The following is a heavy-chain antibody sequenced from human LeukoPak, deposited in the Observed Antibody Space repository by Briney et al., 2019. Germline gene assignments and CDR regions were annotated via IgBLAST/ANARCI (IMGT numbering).Heavy chain of an antibody. J-gene: IGHJ6*03. CDR3: ARIRGYGDYSYYYMDV. D-gene: IGHD4-17*01. CDR2: IDWDDDK. V-gene: IGHV2-70*11. CDR1: GFSLSTSGMC. Sequence: SGPTLVNPTQTLTLTCTLSGFSLSTSGMCVSWIRQPPGKALEWLARIDWDDDKYYSTSPKTRLTISKDTSKNQVVLTMTNMDPVDTATYYCARIRGYGDYSYYYMDVWGKGTTVTVSS.